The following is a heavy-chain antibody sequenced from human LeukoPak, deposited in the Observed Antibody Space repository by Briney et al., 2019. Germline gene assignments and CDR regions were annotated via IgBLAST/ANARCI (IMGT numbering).Heavy chain of an antibody. Sequence: ASVKVSCKASGGIFSNSIITWVRQAPGQGLEWMGGIIPIFGTTNYAQKFQGRVTITTDESTSTAYMELSSLISEDTAVYFCARNYDFWSGYYDYWGQGTLVTVSS. CDR2: IIPIFGTT. CDR1: GGIFSNSI. CDR3: ARNYDFWSGYYDY. V-gene: IGHV1-69*05. D-gene: IGHD3-3*01. J-gene: IGHJ4*02.